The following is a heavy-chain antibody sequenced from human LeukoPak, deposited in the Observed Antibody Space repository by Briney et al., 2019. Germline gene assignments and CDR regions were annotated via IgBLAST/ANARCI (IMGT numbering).Heavy chain of an antibody. V-gene: IGHV1-46*01. CDR2: INPSGGST. J-gene: IGHJ5*01. CDR1: GYTFTNYY. Sequence: ASVKVSCKASGYTFTNYYIHWVRQAPGQGLEWMGIINPSGGSTSYAQKFQGRVTMTRDTSTSTVYMELSSLRSEDTAVYYCARDRGEFGGYCSSTSCDLNWFDSWGQGTLVTVSS. CDR3: ARDRGEFGGYCSSTSCDLNWFDS. D-gene: IGHD2-2*01.